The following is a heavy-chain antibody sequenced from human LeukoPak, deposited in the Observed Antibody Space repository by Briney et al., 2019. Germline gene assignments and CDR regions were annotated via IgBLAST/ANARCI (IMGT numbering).Heavy chain of an antibody. CDR3: AKPDSIAAAGTFEAFDI. V-gene: IGHV3-30*18. D-gene: IGHD6-13*01. Sequence: GGSLRLSCAASGFTFSSYGMHWVRQAPGKGLEWVAVISYDGSNKYYADSVKGRFTISRDYSKNTLYLQMNSLRAEDTAVYYCAKPDSIAAAGTFEAFDIWGQGTMATVSS. CDR1: GFTFSSYG. J-gene: IGHJ3*02. CDR2: ISYDGSNK.